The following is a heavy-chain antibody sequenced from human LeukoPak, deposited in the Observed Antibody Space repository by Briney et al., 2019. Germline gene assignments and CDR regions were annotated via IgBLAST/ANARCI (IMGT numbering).Heavy chain of an antibody. D-gene: IGHD2-2*01. Sequence: PGGSLRLSCAASGFTFSSYAMSWVRQAPGKGLEWVSVIYSGGSTYYADSVKGRFTISRDNSKNTLYLQMNSLRAEDTAVYYCARDLIDRGIVVVPAALDVWGQGTTVTVSS. CDR2: IYSGGST. CDR3: ARDLIDRGIVVVPAALDV. J-gene: IGHJ6*02. CDR1: GFTFSSYA. V-gene: IGHV3-66*01.